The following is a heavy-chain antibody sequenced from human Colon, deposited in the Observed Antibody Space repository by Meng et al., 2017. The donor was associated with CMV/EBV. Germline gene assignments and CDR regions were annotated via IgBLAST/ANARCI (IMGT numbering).Heavy chain of an antibody. D-gene: IGHD3-3*01. CDR2: INPVTGDT. J-gene: IGHJ4*02. CDR1: GDTFNGYF. V-gene: IGHV1-2*02. CDR3: ATFGGDFDY. Sequence: QVQQVQSGAEVKEPGASVTVSCKTSGDTFNGYFMHWVRQAPGQGLEGMGWINPVTGDTSYAQKFQVRVTMTRDTSISTAYMELSSLRSDDTAVYYCATFGGDFDYWGQGTLVTVSS.